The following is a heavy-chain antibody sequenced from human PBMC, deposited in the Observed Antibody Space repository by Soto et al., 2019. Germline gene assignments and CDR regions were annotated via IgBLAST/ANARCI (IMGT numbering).Heavy chain of an antibody. CDR2: IYYTGST. J-gene: IGHJ4*02. D-gene: IGHD3-22*01. CDR1: GGSISISSYY. V-gene: IGHV4-39*01. Sequence: PSETLSLTCTVSGGSISISSYYWGWIRQPPGKGLEWIGNIYYTGSTYYNPSLKSRVTISVDTSKNQFSLKLSSVTAADTAVYYCMLGSGWKDFDYWGQGTLVTVSS. CDR3: MLGSGWKDFDY.